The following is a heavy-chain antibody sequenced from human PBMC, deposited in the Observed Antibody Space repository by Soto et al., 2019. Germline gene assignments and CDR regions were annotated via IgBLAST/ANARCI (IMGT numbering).Heavy chain of an antibody. CDR2: IYYSGST. D-gene: IGHD6-19*01. Sequence: PSETLSLTCTVSGGSISSSSYYWGWIRQPPGKGLEWIGSIYYSGSTYYNPSLKSRVTISVDTSKNQFSLKLSSVTAADTAVYYCARHVLGGSGWYYFDYWGQGTLVTVSS. V-gene: IGHV4-39*01. CDR3: ARHVLGGSGWYYFDY. CDR1: GGSISSSSYY. J-gene: IGHJ4*02.